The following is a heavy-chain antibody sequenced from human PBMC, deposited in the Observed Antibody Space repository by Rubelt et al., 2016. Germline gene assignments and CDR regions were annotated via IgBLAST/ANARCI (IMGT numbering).Heavy chain of an antibody. J-gene: IGHJ4*02. Sequence: QGQLVQSGAEVKKPGASVKVSCKASGYTFTSCAMHWVRQAPGQRLEWRGWINAGNGNTEDSQKFQGRVTITRDTSASTAYMELSSLRSEDTAVYYCARAQRIRLLMVYAPTFDYWGQGTLVTVSS. CDR1: GYTFTSCA. V-gene: IGHV1-3*01. CDR3: ARAQRIRLLMVYAPTFDY. CDR2: INAGNGNT. D-gene: IGHD2-8*01.